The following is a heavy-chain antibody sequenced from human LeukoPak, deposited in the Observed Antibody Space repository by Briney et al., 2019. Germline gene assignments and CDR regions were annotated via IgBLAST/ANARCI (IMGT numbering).Heavy chain of an antibody. Sequence: PSETLSLTCTVSGSSIGTYSWSWIRQPPGKGLEWVGYIYTTGSTHYNPSLKSRVTMSLDTSTNQLSLRLSSVTAADTAVFYCARQAATAATRAQAEGVFPWFGELNPYFYYGVDVWGQGTTVTVSS. CDR1: GSSIGTYS. D-gene: IGHD3-10*01. J-gene: IGHJ6*02. V-gene: IGHV4-4*09. CDR3: ARQAATAATRAQAEGVFPWFGELNPYFYYGVDV. CDR2: IYTTGST.